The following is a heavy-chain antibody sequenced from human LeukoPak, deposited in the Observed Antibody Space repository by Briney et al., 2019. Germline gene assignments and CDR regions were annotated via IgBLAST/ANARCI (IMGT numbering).Heavy chain of an antibody. V-gene: IGHV4-4*02. Sequence: SGTLSLTCVFSGDSISDDSVNKNNWLNWVRQAPGKGLEWIGDVSLDGITNYNPSLLGRVTISLDKSAKQVSLRLTSVTAADTAVYYCAREVDLDAFDIWGQGTMVTVSS. CDR3: AREVDLDAFDI. D-gene: IGHD2-15*01. CDR1: GDSISDDSVNKNNW. CDR2: VSLDGIT. J-gene: IGHJ3*02.